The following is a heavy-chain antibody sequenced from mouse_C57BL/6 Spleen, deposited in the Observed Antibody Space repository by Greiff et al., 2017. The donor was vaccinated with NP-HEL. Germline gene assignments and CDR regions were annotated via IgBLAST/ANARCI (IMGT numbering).Heavy chain of an antibody. CDR2: FHPYNDDT. Sequence: QVHVKQSGAELVKPGASVKMSCKASGYTFTTYPIEWMKQNHGKSLEWIGNFHPYNDDTKYNEKFKGKATLTVEKSSSTVYLELSRLTSDDSAVYYCARGSIYDGYPFAYWGKGTLVTVSA. V-gene: IGHV1-47*01. CDR1: GYTFTTYP. D-gene: IGHD2-3*01. CDR3: ARGSIYDGYPFAY. J-gene: IGHJ3*01.